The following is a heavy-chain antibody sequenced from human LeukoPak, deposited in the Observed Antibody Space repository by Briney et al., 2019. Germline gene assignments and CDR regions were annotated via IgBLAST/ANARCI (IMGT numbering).Heavy chain of an antibody. V-gene: IGHV4-34*01. CDR2: IHHSGST. CDR1: GGSFSGYY. J-gene: IGHJ4*02. D-gene: IGHD5-18*01. Sequence: SETLSLTCAVYGGSFSGYYWTWIRQPPGKGLEWVGEIHHSGSTNYKPSLKSRVTISVDTSNNQFSLKLTSVTAADTAVYYCARRYGGYGNDFDYWGQGTLVTVSS. CDR3: ARRYGGYGNDFDY.